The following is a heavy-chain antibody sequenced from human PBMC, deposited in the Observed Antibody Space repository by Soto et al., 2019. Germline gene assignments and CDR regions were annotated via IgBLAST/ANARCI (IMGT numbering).Heavy chain of an antibody. CDR2: ISAYNGNK. V-gene: IGHV1-18*01. J-gene: IGHJ4*02. CDR1: GYTFTSYG. CDR3: ASEPNYFDY. Sequence: QVQLVQNGAEVKKPGASVKVSCKASGYTFTSYGISWVRQAPGQGLEWMGWISAYNGNKKNAQKVQGRVTMTTDTSSSTAYMELRSLRSDDTAVYYCASEPNYFDYWGQGTLVTVSS.